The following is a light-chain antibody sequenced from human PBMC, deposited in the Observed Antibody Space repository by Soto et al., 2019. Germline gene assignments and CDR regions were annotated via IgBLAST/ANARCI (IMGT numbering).Light chain of an antibody. CDR3: QQYNSFTWT. Sequence: DIQMTQSPSTLSASVGDRVTITCRASQSISSWLAWYQQKPGKAPKLLIYQASSLETRVPSRFSGSGSGTEFPLTISSLQPDDLATYFCQQYNSFTWTFGQGTKVEI. J-gene: IGKJ1*01. CDR2: QAS. CDR1: QSISSW. V-gene: IGKV1-5*03.